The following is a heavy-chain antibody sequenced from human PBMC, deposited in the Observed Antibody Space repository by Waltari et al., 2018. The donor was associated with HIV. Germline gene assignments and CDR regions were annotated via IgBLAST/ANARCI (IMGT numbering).Heavy chain of an antibody. J-gene: IGHJ4*02. V-gene: IGHV3-30*04. CDR2: ISYDGRHI. CDR1: GFTFNSYA. CDR3: ARAYNWNIRSPGFCDF. D-gene: IGHD1-20*01. Sequence: QVQLVDSGGGVVQPGRSLRLSCAASGFTFNSYALHWVRQSPGKGLGWVSVISYDGRHIVYADSVRGRFTISRDNSKNTLYLQMNSLTPADTAVYYCARAYNWNIRSPGFCDFWGQGTLVTVSS.